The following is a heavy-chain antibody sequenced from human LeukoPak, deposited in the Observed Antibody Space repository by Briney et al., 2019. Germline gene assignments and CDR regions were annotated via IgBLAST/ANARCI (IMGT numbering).Heavy chain of an antibody. CDR1: GFTFSSYS. CDR2: INHSGST. CDR3: ARELKAPYAGSGSNNWFDP. V-gene: IGHV4-34*01. Sequence: PGGSLRLSCAASGFTFSSYSMNWVRQPPGKGPEWIGEINHSGSTNYNPSLKSRVTISVDTSKNQFSLKLSSVTAADTAVYYCARELKAPYAGSGSNNWFDPWGQGTLVTVSS. D-gene: IGHD3-10*01. J-gene: IGHJ5*02.